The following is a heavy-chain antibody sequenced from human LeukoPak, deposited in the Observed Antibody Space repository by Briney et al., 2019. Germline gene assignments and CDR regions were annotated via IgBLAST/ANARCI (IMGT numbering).Heavy chain of an antibody. V-gene: IGHV3-21*01. CDR3: ARDRDYDTGGYYFDY. CDR1: GFTFSSYS. Sequence: GGSLRLSCAASGFTFSSYSMNWVRQAPGKGLEWVSSISSSSTYIYYADSVKGRFTISRDYAKKSVYLQMNSLRGEDTAMYYCARDRDYDTGGYYFDYWGQGTLVTVSS. CDR2: ISSSSTYI. D-gene: IGHD3-22*01. J-gene: IGHJ4*02.